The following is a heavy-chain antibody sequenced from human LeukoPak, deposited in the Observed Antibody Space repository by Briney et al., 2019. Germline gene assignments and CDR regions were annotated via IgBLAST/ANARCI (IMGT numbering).Heavy chain of an antibody. CDR2: ISGSGGST. Sequence: PGGSLRLSCAASGFTFSSYAMSWVRQAPGKGLEWVSAISGSGGSTYYADSVKGRFTISRDNSKNTLYLQMNSLRAEDTAVYHCAKDRPLRLGYCSSTSCYFRGFFDYWGQGTLVTVSS. CDR1: GFTFSSYA. V-gene: IGHV3-23*01. CDR3: AKDRPLRLGYCSSTSCYFRGFFDY. D-gene: IGHD2-2*01. J-gene: IGHJ4*02.